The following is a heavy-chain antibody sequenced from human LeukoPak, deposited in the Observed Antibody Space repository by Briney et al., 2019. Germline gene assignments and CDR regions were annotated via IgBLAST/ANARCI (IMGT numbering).Heavy chain of an antibody. CDR3: ARHLHSAYGMDV. J-gene: IGHJ6*02. Sequence: SETLSLTCTVSGGSISSGGYYWSWIRQHPGKGLEWIGYIYYSGSTYYNPSLKSRVTISVDTSKNQFSLKLSSVTAADTAVYYCARHLHSAYGMDVWGQGTTVTVSS. CDR2: IYYSGST. V-gene: IGHV4-31*03. CDR1: GGSISSGGYY.